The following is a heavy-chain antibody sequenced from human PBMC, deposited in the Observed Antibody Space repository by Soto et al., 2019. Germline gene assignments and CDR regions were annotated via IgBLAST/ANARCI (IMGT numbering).Heavy chain of an antibody. Sequence: SETLSLTCAVSGGSISRGGYSWGWIRQPPGEGLEWIGYIYHSGSTYYNPSLKSRVTISVDRSKNQFSLKLSSVTAADTAVYYCARVPDVWGQGTPVTVSS. CDR1: GGSISRGGYS. CDR3: ARVPDV. J-gene: IGHJ6*02. V-gene: IGHV4-30-2*01. CDR2: IYHSGST.